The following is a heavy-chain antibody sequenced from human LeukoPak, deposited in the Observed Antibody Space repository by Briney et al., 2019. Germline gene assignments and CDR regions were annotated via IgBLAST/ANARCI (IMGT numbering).Heavy chain of an antibody. D-gene: IGHD5-18*01. CDR1: GFTFISYA. CDR3: TSDTVDTAVGIDY. V-gene: IGHV3-23*01. J-gene: IGHJ4*02. CDR2: ISGSGGRT. Sequence: PGGSLRPSCAASGFTFISYAMSWVRQAPGKGLEWVSSISGSGGRTSYADSVQGRFTISRDNSKNTLYLELNSLRAEDTAIYHCTSDTVDTAVGIDYWGQGTLVTVSS.